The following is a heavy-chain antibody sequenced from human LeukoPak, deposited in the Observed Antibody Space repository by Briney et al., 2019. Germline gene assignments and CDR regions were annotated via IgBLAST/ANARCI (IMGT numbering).Heavy chain of an antibody. Sequence: SETLSLTCTVSGGSISSYYWSWTRQPPGKGLEWIGYISYSGSTSSNPSLKSRVTMSVDTSKNHFSLKLSSATAADTAVYFCARGRVSSSTWYSTYYYYFYMDVWGKGTTVTVSS. CDR2: ISYSGST. CDR1: GGSISSYY. D-gene: IGHD6-13*01. V-gene: IGHV4-59*01. J-gene: IGHJ6*03. CDR3: ARGRVSSSTWYSTYYYYFYMDV.